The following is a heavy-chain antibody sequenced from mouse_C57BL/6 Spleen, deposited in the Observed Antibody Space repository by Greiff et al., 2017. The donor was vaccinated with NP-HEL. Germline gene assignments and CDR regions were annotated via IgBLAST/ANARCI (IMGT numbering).Heavy chain of an antibody. V-gene: IGHV3-6*01. Sequence: ESGPGLVKPSQSLSLTCSVTGYSITSGYYWNWIRQFPGNKLEWMGYISYDGSNNYNPSLNNRISITRDTSKNQFFLKLNSVTTEDTATYYCARAHDYDGSLDYWGQGTTLTVSS. CDR1: GYSITSGYY. CDR3: ARAHDYDGSLDY. J-gene: IGHJ2*01. D-gene: IGHD2-4*01. CDR2: ISYDGSN.